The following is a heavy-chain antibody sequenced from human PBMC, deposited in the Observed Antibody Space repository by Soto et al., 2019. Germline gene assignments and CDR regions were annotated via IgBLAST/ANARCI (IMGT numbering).Heavy chain of an antibody. V-gene: IGHV4-39*01. J-gene: IGHJ3*01. D-gene: IGHD4-4*01. CDR1: GASVTSSTYY. CDR2: IHHDGNT. CDR3: ATPRDYNHYRGAFGV. Sequence: QLQLQESGPGLVKPSETLSLTCTVSGASVTSSTYYWAWIRQPPGKVLEWVGSIHHDGNTYYNPSLKSRVTITIDPSTNQFSLRLSSMTAADTAVFYCATPRDYNHYRGAFGVWGQGTMVTVSS.